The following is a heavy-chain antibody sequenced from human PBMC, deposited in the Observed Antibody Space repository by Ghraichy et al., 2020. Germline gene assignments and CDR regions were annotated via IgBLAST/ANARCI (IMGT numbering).Heavy chain of an antibody. D-gene: IGHD1-26*01. Sequence: GESLRLSCAASGFTFRVYAMSWVRQAPGKGLEWVSSIDSGGATTHYADSVRGRFTISRDNSKNTLYLQLNSLRAEDTAVYYCAKGGVGATRRDFDYWGQGTLVTVSS. CDR2: IDSGGATT. CDR3: AKGGVGATRRDFDY. J-gene: IGHJ4*02. CDR1: GFTFRVYA. V-gene: IGHV3-23*01.